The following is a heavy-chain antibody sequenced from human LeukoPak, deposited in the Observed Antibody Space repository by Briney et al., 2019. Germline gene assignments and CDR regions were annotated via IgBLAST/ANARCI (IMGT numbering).Heavy chain of an antibody. CDR3: ARKSELGIGRGFDY. Sequence: VGSLRLSCAASGFTFSNYSMNWVRQAPGKGLEWVSYIRSSSSTIYYADSVKGRFTISRDNAKNSLYLQMNSLRVEDTAVYYCARKSELGIGRGFDYWGQGTLVTVSS. J-gene: IGHJ4*02. CDR1: GFTFSNYS. D-gene: IGHD3-10*01. CDR2: IRSSSSTI. V-gene: IGHV3-48*04.